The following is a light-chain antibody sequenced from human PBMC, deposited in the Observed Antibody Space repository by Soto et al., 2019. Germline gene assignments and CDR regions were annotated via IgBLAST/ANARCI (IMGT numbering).Light chain of an antibody. CDR1: QSVSNNY. CDR2: DAS. CDR3: QQYGSSRWT. J-gene: IGKJ1*01. Sequence: EIVLTQSPGTLSLSPGERATLSCRASQSVSNNYLAWYQQKPGQAPRLLIYDASNRASGIPARFSGSGSGTDFTLTISRLEPEDFAVYYCQQYGSSRWTFGQGTKVDIK. V-gene: IGKV3-20*01.